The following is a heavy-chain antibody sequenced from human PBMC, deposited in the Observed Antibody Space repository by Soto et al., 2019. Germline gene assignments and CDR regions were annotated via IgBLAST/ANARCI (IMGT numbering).Heavy chain of an antibody. V-gene: IGHV4-39*01. CDR2: VQYGGGT. Sequence: SEILSYTCSVSGGSITTYMYYWGWIRQSPGKGLEWIGSVQYGGGTHFNPSLKSRATTSVDASKNHFSLQLTFVTAADTVVYYCARHDCNGGSCLPYMDVWGKGITVTVSS. D-gene: IGHD2-21*02. CDR1: GGSITTYMYY. CDR3: ARHDCNGGSCLPYMDV. J-gene: IGHJ6*03.